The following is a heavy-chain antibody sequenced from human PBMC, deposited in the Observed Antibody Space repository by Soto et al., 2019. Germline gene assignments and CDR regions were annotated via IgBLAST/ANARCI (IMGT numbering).Heavy chain of an antibody. CDR3: ARDLWGSWTVDY. CDR2: IHPSGDTK. Sequence: QVQLVQSGAEVKEPGASVKVSCKASGYTFQNYHMHWVRQAPGQGLEWMGIIHPSGDTKTYAQKFQGRLAMTRDTPTTTAYMELSGLTSEDTAVYFCARDLWGSWTVDYWGQGTRVTVSS. D-gene: IGHD3-16*01. CDR1: GYTFQNYH. V-gene: IGHV1-46*02. J-gene: IGHJ4*02.